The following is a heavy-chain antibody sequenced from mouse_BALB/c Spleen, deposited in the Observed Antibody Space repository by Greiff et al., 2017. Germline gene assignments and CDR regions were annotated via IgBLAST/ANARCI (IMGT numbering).Heavy chain of an antibody. CDR3: TRDVGLRQMDY. D-gene: IGHD2-4*01. J-gene: IGHJ4*01. V-gene: IGHV5-6-4*01. CDR1: GFTFSSYT. Sequence: EVQLVESGGGLVKPGGSLKLSCAASGFTFSSYTMSWVRQTPEKRLEWVATISSGGSYTYYPDSVKGRFTISRDNAKNTLYLQMSSLKSEDTAMYYCTRDVGLRQMDYWGQGTSVTVSS. CDR2: ISSGGSYT.